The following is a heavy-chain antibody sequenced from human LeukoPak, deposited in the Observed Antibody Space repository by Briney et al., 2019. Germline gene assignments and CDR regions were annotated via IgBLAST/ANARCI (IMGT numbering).Heavy chain of an antibody. D-gene: IGHD3-10*01. CDR2: ISGNGGST. J-gene: IGHJ4*02. V-gene: IGHV3-23*01. Sequence: GGSLRLSCAASGFTFSSYAMSWVRQAPEKGLEWVSGISGNGGSTYYADSVKGRFTISRDESRSTLYLQMNSLRADDTAVYYCAKGRGNSYEGPGYWGQGTLVTVSS. CDR3: AKGRGNSYEGPGY. CDR1: GFTFSSYA.